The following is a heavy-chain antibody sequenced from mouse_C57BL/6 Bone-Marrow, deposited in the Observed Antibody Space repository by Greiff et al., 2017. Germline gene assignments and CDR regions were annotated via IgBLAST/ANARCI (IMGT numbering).Heavy chain of an antibody. V-gene: IGHV5-4*01. D-gene: IGHD3-1*01. CDR2: ISDGGSYT. CDR3: ARDSPSEDY. Sequence: EVMLVESGGGLVKPGGSLKLSCAASGFTFSSYAMSWVRQTPEKRLEWVATISDGGSYTYYPDNVKGRFTISRDNAKNNLYLQMSHLKSEDTAMYYCARDSPSEDYRGQGTTLTVSS. J-gene: IGHJ2*01. CDR1: GFTFSSYA.